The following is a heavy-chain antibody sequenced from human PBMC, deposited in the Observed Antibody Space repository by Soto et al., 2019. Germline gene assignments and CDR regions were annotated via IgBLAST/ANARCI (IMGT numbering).Heavy chain of an antibody. V-gene: IGHV1-18*01. CDR1: VDTFTTYG. Sequence: QVQLVPSGAEVKMPGASVKVSCKASVDTFTTYGISWVRQAPGQGLELMGWISGYNDNTKYAQKFQGRVIMTADTSTSTAYLELRTLTSDDTAVYYCAREYCTSTSCYGVDYWGQGTLVTVSS. J-gene: IGHJ4*02. CDR3: AREYCTSTSCYGVDY. CDR2: ISGYNDNT. D-gene: IGHD2-2*01.